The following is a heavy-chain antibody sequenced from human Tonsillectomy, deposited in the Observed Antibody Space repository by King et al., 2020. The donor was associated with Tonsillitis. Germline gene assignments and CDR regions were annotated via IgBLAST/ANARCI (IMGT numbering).Heavy chain of an antibody. Sequence: QLQESGPGLVKPSETLSLTCTVSGGSISSYYWSWIRQPPGKGLEWIGYIYYSGSTNYNPSLKSRVTISVDTSKNQSFLKLSSVTAADTAVYYCARHGGDGTDWYFDLWGRGTLVTVSS. CDR3: ARHGGDGTDWYFDL. V-gene: IGHV4-59*08. CDR1: GGSISSYY. CDR2: IYYSGST. D-gene: IGHD1-14*01. J-gene: IGHJ2*01.